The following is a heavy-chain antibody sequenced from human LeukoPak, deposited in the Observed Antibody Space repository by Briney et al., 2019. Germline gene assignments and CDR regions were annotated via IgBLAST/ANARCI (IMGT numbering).Heavy chain of an antibody. Sequence: ASVKVSCKASGGTFSSYAISWVRQAPGQGLEWMGGIIPIFGTANYAQKFQGRVTITTDESTSTAYMELSSLRSEDKAVYYCARGRPLERPLLVSYYYYYMDVWGKGTTVTVSS. D-gene: IGHD1-1*01. CDR2: IIPIFGTA. J-gene: IGHJ6*03. CDR3: ARGRPLERPLLVSYYYYYMDV. V-gene: IGHV1-69*05. CDR1: GGTFSSYA.